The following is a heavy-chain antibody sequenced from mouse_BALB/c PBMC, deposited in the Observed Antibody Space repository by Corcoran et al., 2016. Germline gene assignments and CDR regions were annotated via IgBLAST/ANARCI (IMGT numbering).Heavy chain of an antibody. CDR3: ASYYGSSWYFDV. CDR2: INTYTGEP. Sequence: QIQLVQSGPELKKPGETVKISCKASGDTFTNYGMNWVKQAPGKGLKWMGWINTYTGEPTYADDFKGRFAFSLETSASTADLQINNLKNEDTATYFCASYYGSSWYFDVWGAGTTVTVSS. J-gene: IGHJ1*01. CDR1: GDTFTNYG. D-gene: IGHD1-1*01. V-gene: IGHV9-3-1*01.